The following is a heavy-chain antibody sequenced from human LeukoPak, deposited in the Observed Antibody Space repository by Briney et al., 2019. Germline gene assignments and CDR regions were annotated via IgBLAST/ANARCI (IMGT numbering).Heavy chain of an antibody. CDR1: GYSFTSYW. V-gene: IGHV5-51*01. Sequence: GESLKISCKGSGYSFTSYWIGWVRQMPGKGLEWMGIIYPGDSDTRYSPSFQGQVTISADRSISTAYLQWSSLKASDTAMYYCASTYSYGYDALDIWGQGTMVTVSS. D-gene: IGHD5-18*01. CDR2: IYPGDSDT. J-gene: IGHJ3*02. CDR3: ASTYSYGYDALDI.